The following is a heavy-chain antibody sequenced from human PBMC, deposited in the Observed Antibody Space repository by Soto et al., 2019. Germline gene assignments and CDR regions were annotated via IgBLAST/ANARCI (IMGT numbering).Heavy chain of an antibody. CDR3: ARTYYYDSSGYYGDAFDI. Sequence: GGSLRLSCAASGFTFSSYGMHWVRQAPGKGLEWVAVIWYDGSNKYYADSVKGRFTISRDNSKNMLYLQMNSLRAEDTAVYYCARTYYYDSSGYYGDAFDIWGQGTMVTVSS. V-gene: IGHV3-33*01. CDR2: IWYDGSNK. D-gene: IGHD3-22*01. J-gene: IGHJ3*02. CDR1: GFTFSSYG.